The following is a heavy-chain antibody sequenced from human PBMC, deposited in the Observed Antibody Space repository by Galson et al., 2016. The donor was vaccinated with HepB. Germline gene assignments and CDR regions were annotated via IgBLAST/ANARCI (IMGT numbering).Heavy chain of an antibody. J-gene: IGHJ4*02. CDR2: INQDGNGK. V-gene: IGHV3-7*04. CDR3: ARDGDGVGTIPFDY. D-gene: IGHD1-1*01. Sequence: SLRLSCAASGFTFTTYYMAWVRQAPGKGLEWVANINQDGNGKYYVDSVKGRFTISRDNSENSISLQMNSLRAEDTAVYYCARDGDGVGTIPFDYRGQGALVTVSS. CDR1: GFTFTTYY.